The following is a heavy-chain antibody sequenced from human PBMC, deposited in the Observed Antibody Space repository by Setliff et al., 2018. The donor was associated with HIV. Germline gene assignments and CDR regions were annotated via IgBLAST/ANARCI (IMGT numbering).Heavy chain of an antibody. CDR1: GASIISASHY. D-gene: IGHD1-26*01. CDR2: VYASGGT. CDR3: ARGGSGSPFDY. V-gene: IGHV4-61*09. Sequence: SETLSLTCTVSGASIISASHYWTWIRQPAGKGLEYIGHVYASGGTDYNPSLKTRVTISVDTSKNQFSLKLSSVTAADTAVYYCARGGSGSPFDYWGQGTLVTVSS. J-gene: IGHJ4*02.